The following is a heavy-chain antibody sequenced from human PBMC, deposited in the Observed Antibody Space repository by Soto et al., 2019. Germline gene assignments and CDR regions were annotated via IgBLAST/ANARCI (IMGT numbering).Heavy chain of an antibody. CDR1: GGSLSDYF. J-gene: IGHJ6*03. CDR2: INHLGSI. Sequence: QVQLQQWGAGLLKPSETLSLTCVVSGGSLSDYFWSWIRQPPGMALEWIGEINHLGSINYNPPLTSRVTMSVDTSKNPFSLTLNSVTAADTATYYCARGGISHWAYFYYMDVWDRGTTVTVSS. V-gene: IGHV4-34*01. CDR3: ARGGISHWAYFYYMDV. D-gene: IGHD2-21*01.